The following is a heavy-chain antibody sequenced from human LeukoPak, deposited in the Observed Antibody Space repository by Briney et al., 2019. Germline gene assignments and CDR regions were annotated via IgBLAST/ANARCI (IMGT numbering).Heavy chain of an antibody. CDR2: IYPGDSDT. V-gene: IGHV5-51*01. CDR1: GYSFTSYW. CDR3: ARRSYFYDSSAYLYYFDY. Sequence: GESLKISCKGSGYSFTSYWIGWVRQMPGKGLGWMAIIYPGDSDTRYSPSFQGQVTISADKSISTAYLQWSSLKASDTAMYYCARRSYFYDSSAYLYYFDYWGQGTLVTVSS. D-gene: IGHD3-22*01. J-gene: IGHJ4*02.